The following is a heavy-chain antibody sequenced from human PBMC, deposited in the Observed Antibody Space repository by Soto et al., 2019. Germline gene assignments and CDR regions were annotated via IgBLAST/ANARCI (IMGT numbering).Heavy chain of an antibody. J-gene: IGHJ5*02. CDR1: CGFFSGYD. Sequence: SVALPVPSALSCGFFSGYDWSLLRQLPRKGMQWIGELTHSGSTNYNPSLKSRVTISVDTSKNQFSLKLSAVTAADTAVYYCARGPPRRPAAIDNWGDPWGQGTLVTVS. V-gene: IGHV4-34*01. CDR2: LTHSGST. D-gene: IGHD2-2*01. CDR3: ARGPPRRPAAIDNWGDP.